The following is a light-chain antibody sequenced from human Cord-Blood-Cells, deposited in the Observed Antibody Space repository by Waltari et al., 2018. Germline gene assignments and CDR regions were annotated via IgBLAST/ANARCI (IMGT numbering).Light chain of an antibody. J-gene: IGKJ2*01. CDR1: QSVSST. Sequence: EIVMTQSPATLSVSPGERATLPCRASQSVSSTLAWYQQKPGQAPRLLIYGASTRATGIPARFSGSGSGTEFTLTISSLQSEDFAVYYCQQYNNWYTFGQGTKLEIK. V-gene: IGKV3-15*01. CDR3: QQYNNWYT. CDR2: GAS.